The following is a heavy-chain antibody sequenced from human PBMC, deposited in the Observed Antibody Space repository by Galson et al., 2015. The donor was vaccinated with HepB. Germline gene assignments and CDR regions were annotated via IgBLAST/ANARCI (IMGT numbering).Heavy chain of an antibody. J-gene: IGHJ6*02. Sequence: CAISGDSVSSNSAAWKWNRQSPSRGLEWLGRTYYRTKWYNDYAVSVKSRITINPDTSKNQFSLHLNSVTPEDTAVYYCARSPGYISGRYYYYGIDAWGQGTTFTVSS. CDR1: GDSVSSNSAA. V-gene: IGHV6-1*01. CDR2: TYYRTKWYN. D-gene: IGHD6-19*01. CDR3: ARSPGYISGRYYYYGIDA.